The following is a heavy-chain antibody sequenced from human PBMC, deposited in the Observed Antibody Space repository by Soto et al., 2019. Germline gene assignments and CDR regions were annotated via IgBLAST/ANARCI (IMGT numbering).Heavy chain of an antibody. Sequence: SETLSLTCTVSGGSISGYYWSWIRQPPGKGLEWIGEINHSGSTNYNPSLKSRVTISVDTSKNQFSLKLSSVTAADTAVYYCASRQKYDSSGYYYVWWFDPWGQGTLVTVSS. D-gene: IGHD3-22*01. J-gene: IGHJ5*02. CDR1: GGSISGYY. CDR2: INHSGST. V-gene: IGHV4-34*01. CDR3: ASRQKYDSSGYYYVWWFDP.